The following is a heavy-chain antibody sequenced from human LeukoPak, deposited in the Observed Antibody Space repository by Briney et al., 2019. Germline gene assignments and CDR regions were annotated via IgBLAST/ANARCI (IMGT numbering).Heavy chain of an antibody. CDR1: GGSISSYY. V-gene: IGHV4-4*07. J-gene: IGHJ5*02. CDR3: AREGYDFWSGPNWFDP. Sequence: SETLSLTCTVSGGSISSYYWSWIRQPAGKGLEWIGRIYTSGSTNYNPSLKSRVTMSVDTSKNQFSLRLSSVTAADTAVYYCAREGYDFWSGPNWFDPWGQGTLVTVSS. D-gene: IGHD3-3*01. CDR2: IYTSGST.